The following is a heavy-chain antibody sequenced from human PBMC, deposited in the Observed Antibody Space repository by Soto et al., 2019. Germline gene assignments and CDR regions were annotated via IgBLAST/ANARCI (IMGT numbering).Heavy chain of an antibody. V-gene: IGHV1-18*01. CDR1: GYNFSIYG. D-gene: IGHD2-15*01. J-gene: IGHJ4*02. Sequence: QVHLVQSGAEVKKPGASVKVSCKSSGYNFSIYGISWVRQAPGQGLEWMGWISAYTGNTNYAQKLQGRVTMTTDTSTSTAFMELRSLRSDDTAIYYCARRFCSGPGCLGGSFEDYWGQGTLVTVSS. CDR3: ARRFCSGPGCLGGSFEDY. CDR2: ISAYTGNT.